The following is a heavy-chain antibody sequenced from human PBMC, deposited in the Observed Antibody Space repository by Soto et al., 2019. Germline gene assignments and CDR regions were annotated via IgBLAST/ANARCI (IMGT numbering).Heavy chain of an antibody. CDR1: GYTFTSYY. Sequence: ASVKVSCKASGYTFTSYYMHWVRQAPGQGLEWMGRINGYNGDTNYAQKFQDRVSMTIDTSTGTAYMELRSLTSDDTAIYYCAKNGQPPYYYYGLDVWGQGTKVTVSS. CDR3: AKNGQPPYYYYGLDV. J-gene: IGHJ6*02. CDR2: INGYNGDT. V-gene: IGHV1-18*04. D-gene: IGHD2-8*01.